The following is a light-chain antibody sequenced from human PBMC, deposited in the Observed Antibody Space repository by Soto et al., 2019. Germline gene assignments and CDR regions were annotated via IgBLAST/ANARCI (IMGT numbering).Light chain of an antibody. Sequence: DIQMTQSPSFLSASVGDRVTITCRASQSISKWLAWYQQKPGKAPKVLIWDASSLQRGVPSRFSSSGSGTEFTLTISSLQPDDFATYYCQQYNGHSTWTFGQGTKVDI. J-gene: IGKJ1*01. CDR1: QSISKW. CDR3: QQYNGHSTWT. V-gene: IGKV1-5*01. CDR2: DAS.